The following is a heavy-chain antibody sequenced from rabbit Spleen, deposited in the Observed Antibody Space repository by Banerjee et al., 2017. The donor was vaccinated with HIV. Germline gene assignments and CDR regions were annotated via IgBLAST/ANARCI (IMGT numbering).Heavy chain of an antibody. V-gene: IGHV1S40*01. J-gene: IGHJ6*01. D-gene: IGHD1-1*01. CDR2: IYAISDSI. Sequence: QSLEESGGGLVKPGASLTLTCKASGFSFNSGYDMCWVRQAPGKRPEWIACIYAISDSIYYATWAKGRFTISKTSSTTVTLQMTSLTAADTATYLCARGSGNTLNNGLNLWGQGTLVTVS. CDR3: ARGSGNTLNNGLNL. CDR1: GFSFNSGYD.